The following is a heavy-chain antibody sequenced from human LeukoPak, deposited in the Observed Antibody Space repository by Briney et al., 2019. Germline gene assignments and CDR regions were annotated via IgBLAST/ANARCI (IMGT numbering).Heavy chain of an antibody. CDR2: IYTSGST. CDR3: ARERQQLVPWYYYYMDV. CDR1: GGSISSYY. V-gene: IGHV4-4*07. J-gene: IGHJ6*03. D-gene: IGHD6-13*01. Sequence: PSETLSLTCTASGGSISSYYWSWIRQPAGKGLEWIGRIYTSGSTNYNPSLKSRVTMSVDTSKNQFSLKLSSVTAADTAVYYCARERQQLVPWYYYYMDVWGKGTTVTVSS.